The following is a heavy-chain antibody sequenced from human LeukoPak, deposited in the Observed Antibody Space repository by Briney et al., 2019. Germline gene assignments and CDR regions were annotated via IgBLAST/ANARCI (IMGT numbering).Heavy chain of an antibody. CDR3: TREYSTSSPGY. CDR2: IYPSDSDT. J-gene: IGHJ4*02. Sequence: GESLKISCKGSGYSFTSYWIGWVCQMPGKGLEWMGVIYPSDSDTRYSPSFQGQVTISADKSIGTAYLQWSSLKASDTAIYYCTREYSTSSPGYWGQGTLVTVSS. V-gene: IGHV5-51*01. D-gene: IGHD6-6*01. CDR1: GYSFTSYW.